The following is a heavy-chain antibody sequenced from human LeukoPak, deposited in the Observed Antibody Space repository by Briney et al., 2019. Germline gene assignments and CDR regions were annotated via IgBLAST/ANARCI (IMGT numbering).Heavy chain of an antibody. J-gene: IGHJ5*02. CDR1: GYTFTSYG. Sequence: SVKVSCKASGYTFTSYGISWVRQAPGQGLEWMGGIIPIFGTANYAQKFQGRVTITADESTSTAYMELSSLRSEDTAVYYCARDLEVATQYNWFDPWGQGTLVTVSS. CDR3: ARDLEVATQYNWFDP. CDR2: IIPIFGTA. D-gene: IGHD5-12*01. V-gene: IGHV1-69*13.